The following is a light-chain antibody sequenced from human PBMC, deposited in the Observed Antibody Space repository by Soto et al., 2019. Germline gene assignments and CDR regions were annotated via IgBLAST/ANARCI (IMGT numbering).Light chain of an antibody. CDR1: QSISSW. Sequence: DIQMTQSPSTLSASVGDRVTITCRASQSISSWLAWYQQKPGKAPKLLIYDASSVESGVPSRFSGSGSGTEFTLTISSLQPDDFATYYCQQYNSYSPLFGPGTKVDI. CDR2: DAS. J-gene: IGKJ3*01. CDR3: QQYNSYSPL. V-gene: IGKV1-5*01.